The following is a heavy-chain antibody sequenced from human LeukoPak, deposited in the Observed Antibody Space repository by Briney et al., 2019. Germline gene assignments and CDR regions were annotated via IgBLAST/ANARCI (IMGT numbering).Heavy chain of an antibody. CDR1: GFTFSTYC. D-gene: IGHD3-22*01. J-gene: IGHJ4*02. CDR3: ARDKGLGYYDSSGYVDY. V-gene: IGHV3-20*04. CDR2: INRNSGSI. Sequence: GGSLRLSCAASGFTFSTYCMTWVRRAPGKGLEWVSGINRNSGSIGYADSMKGRFTISRDNAKNSLYLQMNSLRAEDTAVYYCARDKGLGYYDSSGYVDYWGQGTLVTVSS.